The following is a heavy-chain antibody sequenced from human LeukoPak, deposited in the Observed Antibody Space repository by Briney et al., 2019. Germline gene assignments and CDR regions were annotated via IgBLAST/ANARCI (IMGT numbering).Heavy chain of an antibody. Sequence: YLMTWVRQAPGKGLEWVANIKQDGSEKYYADSVRGRFTISRDDGKKSLYLQMNSLRVEDTAVYYCAGERPSSSWYDFWGQGTLVTVSS. V-gene: IGHV3-7*01. CDR1: YL. D-gene: IGHD6-13*01. CDR2: IKQDGSEK. CDR3: AGERPSSSWYDF. J-gene: IGHJ5*01.